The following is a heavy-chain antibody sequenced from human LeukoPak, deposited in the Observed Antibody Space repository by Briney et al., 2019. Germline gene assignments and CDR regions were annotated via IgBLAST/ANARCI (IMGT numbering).Heavy chain of an antibody. CDR3: ARDTPQHLKRYDY. J-gene: IGHJ4*02. Sequence: PSASVKVSCKASGYNFDKFGIAWVRQAPGQGLEWMGWINTHNGNTKYAQQYQGRVTMTTDTSTSTVYMELRSLRSDDTAVYFYARDTPQHLKRYDYWGQGTQVTVSS. CDR2: INTHNGNT. D-gene: IGHD6-13*01. V-gene: IGHV1-18*01. CDR1: GYNFDKFG.